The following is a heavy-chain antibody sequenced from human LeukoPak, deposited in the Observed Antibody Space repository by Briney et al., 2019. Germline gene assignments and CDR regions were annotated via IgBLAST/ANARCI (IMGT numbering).Heavy chain of an antibody. V-gene: IGHV3-21*01. D-gene: IGHD6-19*01. Sequence: GGSLRLSCAASGFTFSSSGMNWVRQAPGKGLEWVSYISSSRSYIYYADSVKSRFTISRDNSKNTLYVQMNSLRPEDTAVYYCAKSAPGVSGWYAFDFWGQGTLVTVSS. CDR2: ISSSRSYI. CDR1: GFTFSSSG. CDR3: AKSAPGVSGWYAFDF. J-gene: IGHJ4*02.